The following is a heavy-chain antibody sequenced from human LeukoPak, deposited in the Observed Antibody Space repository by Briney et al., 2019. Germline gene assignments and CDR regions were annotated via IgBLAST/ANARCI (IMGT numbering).Heavy chain of an antibody. CDR1: GGSISSYY. V-gene: IGHV4-59*01. Sequence: PSETLSLTCTVSGGSISSYYWSWIRQPPGKGLEWIRYIYYSGSTNYNPSLKSRVTISVDTSKNQFSLKLSSVTAADTAVYYCARDGRDGYNRFNYWGQGTLVTVSS. J-gene: IGHJ4*02. CDR2: IYYSGST. D-gene: IGHD5-24*01. CDR3: ARDGRDGYNRFNY.